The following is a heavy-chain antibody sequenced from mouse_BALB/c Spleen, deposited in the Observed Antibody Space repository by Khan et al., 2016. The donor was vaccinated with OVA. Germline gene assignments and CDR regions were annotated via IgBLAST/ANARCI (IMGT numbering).Heavy chain of an antibody. V-gene: IGHV14-4*02. Sequence: VTLKESGAELVRSGASVKLSCTASGFNIKDYYMHWVKQRPEQGLEWIGWIDPENGDTEYAPKFQGKATMTADTSSNTAYLQLSSLTSEDTAVYYCNAGYFDYWGQGTTLTVSS. J-gene: IGHJ2*01. CDR3: NAGYFDY. CDR2: IDPENGDT. CDR1: GFNIKDYY.